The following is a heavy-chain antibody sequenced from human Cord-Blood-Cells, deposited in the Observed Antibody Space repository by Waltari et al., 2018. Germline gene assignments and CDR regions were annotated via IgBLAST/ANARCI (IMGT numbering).Heavy chain of an antibody. CDR3: ARELGMVQGG. D-gene: IGHD3-10*01. V-gene: IGHV1-69*08. CDR1: GVTCSSYT. CDR2: IIPILGIA. J-gene: IGHJ4*02. Sequence: QVKLVQSGAEVKKPGSSMKVSCKASGVTCSSYTISWVRQAPGQGLEWMGRIIPILGIANYAQKFQGRVTITADRATSTAYMELSSLRSEDTAVYYCARELGMVQGGWGQGTLVTVSS.